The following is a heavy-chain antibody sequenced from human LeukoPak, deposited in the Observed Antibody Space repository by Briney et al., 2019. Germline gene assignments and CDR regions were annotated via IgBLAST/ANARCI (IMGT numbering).Heavy chain of an antibody. CDR2: IYHSGST. CDR1: GGSISTYY. CDR3: ARGGGYASPIGY. D-gene: IGHD5-12*01. Sequence: SETLSLTCTLSGGSISTYYWSWIRQPPGKGLEWIGYIYHSGSTNYNPSLKSRVTISVDTSKNQFSLKLSSVTAADTAVYYCARGGGYASPIGYWGQGTLATVSS. J-gene: IGHJ4*02. V-gene: IGHV4-59*01.